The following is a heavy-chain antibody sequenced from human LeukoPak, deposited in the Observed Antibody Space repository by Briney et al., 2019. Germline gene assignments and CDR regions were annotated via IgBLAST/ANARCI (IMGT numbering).Heavy chain of an antibody. J-gene: IGHJ4*02. CDR3: ARESNTGCHFDY. D-gene: IGHD2-2*01. CDR2: IYRGDKT. V-gene: IGHV3-53*01. CDR1: GFTISSSY. Sequence: GGSLRLSRAASGFTISSSYMSWLRQAPGKGLEWVSVIYRGDKTYYADSVKGRFTISRDNSRNTLYLQLNSLRAEDTAIYYCARESNTGCHFDYWGQGTLVTVSS.